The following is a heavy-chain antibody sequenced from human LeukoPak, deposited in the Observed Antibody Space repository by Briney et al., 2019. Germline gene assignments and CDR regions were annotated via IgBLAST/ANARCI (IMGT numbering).Heavy chain of an antibody. CDR1: GYTFTGYY. Sequence: ASVKVSCKASGYTFTGYYMHWVRQAPGQGLEWMGWINPDSGGTNYAQKFQGRVTMTRDTSISTAYMELSRLRSDDTAVYYCARYCSSTSCHSWGAFDIWGQGTMVTVSS. CDR2: INPDSGGT. V-gene: IGHV1-2*02. D-gene: IGHD2-2*01. CDR3: ARYCSSTSCHSWGAFDI. J-gene: IGHJ3*02.